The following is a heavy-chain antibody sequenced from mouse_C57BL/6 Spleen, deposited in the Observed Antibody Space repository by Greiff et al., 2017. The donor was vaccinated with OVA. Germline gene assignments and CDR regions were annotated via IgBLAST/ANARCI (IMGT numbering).Heavy chain of an antibody. CDR2: INPSTGGT. J-gene: IGHJ2*01. CDR3: ARRHYYGSSYFDY. V-gene: IGHV1-42*01. CDR1: GYSFTGYY. Sequence: VQLKESGPELVKPGASVKISCKASGYSFTGYYMNWVKQSPEKSLEWIGEINPSTGGTTYNQKFKAKATLTVDKSSSTAYMQLKSLTSEDSAVYYCARRHYYGSSYFDYWGQGTTLTVSS. D-gene: IGHD1-1*01.